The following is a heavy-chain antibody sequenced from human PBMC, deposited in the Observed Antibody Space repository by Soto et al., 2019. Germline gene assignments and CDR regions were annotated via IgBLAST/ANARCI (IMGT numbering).Heavy chain of an antibody. CDR3: ARGGGDPGWFDA. D-gene: IGHD4-17*01. Sequence: QVQLQESGPGLVKPSETLSLTCTVSGGSISSYYWSWIRQPPGKGLEWIGYIYYSGSTNYNPSLKSRVAISVDTSNNHFSLKLNSVTAADTGVYYCARGGGDPGWFDAWGQGTLVIVSS. V-gene: IGHV4-59*01. CDR2: IYYSGST. CDR1: GGSISSYY. J-gene: IGHJ5*02.